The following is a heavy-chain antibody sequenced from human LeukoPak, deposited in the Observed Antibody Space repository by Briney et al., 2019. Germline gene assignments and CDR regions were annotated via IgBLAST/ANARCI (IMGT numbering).Heavy chain of an antibody. CDR1: GFTFSTYG. CDR2: ISASGDFA. D-gene: IGHD6-19*01. CDR3: ASVTGGGY. J-gene: IGHJ4*02. V-gene: IGHV3-23*01. Sequence: GGSLRLSCAASGFTFSTYGLSWVRQAPGKGLEWVSSISASGDFAYYADSVKGRFTISRDTSKNTLYLQMNSLRVEDTAIYYCASVTGGGYWGQGTLVTVSS.